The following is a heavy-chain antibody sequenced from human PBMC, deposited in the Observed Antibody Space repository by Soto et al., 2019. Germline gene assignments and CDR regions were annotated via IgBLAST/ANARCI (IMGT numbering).Heavy chain of an antibody. D-gene: IGHD6-13*01. CDR1: GYTFTSYG. V-gene: IGHV1-3*01. J-gene: IGHJ5*02. CDR2: INAANGDT. Sequence: ASVKVSCKASGYTFTSYGIHWVRQAPGQRLEGMGWINAANGDTKYSPKFQGRVTITRDTSARTAYMELSSLRSEDTAVYYCVRRHVSATGIDWFDPWGQGTLVTVSS. CDR3: VRRHVSATGIDWFDP.